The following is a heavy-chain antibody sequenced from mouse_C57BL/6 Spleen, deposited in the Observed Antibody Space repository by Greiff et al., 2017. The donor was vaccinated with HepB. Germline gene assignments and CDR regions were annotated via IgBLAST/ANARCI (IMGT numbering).Heavy chain of an antibody. CDR3: ARKDDYDDGNYYAMDY. CDR2: IWSGGST. J-gene: IGHJ4*01. CDR1: GFSLTSYG. V-gene: IGHV2-2*01. Sequence: QVQLQQSGPGLVQPSQSPSITCTVSGFSLTSYGVHWVRQSPGKGLEWLGVIWSGGSTDYNAAFISRLSISKDNSKSQVFFKMNSLQADDTAIYYCARKDDYDDGNYYAMDYWGQGTSVTVSS. D-gene: IGHD2-4*01.